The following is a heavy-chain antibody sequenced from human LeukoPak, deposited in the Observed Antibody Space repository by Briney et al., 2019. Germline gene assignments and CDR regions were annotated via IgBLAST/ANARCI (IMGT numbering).Heavy chain of an antibody. Sequence: GGSLRLSCAASGFTISSYWMHWARQAPGKGVVCVSSINSAWSSTTYADSVKGRFTISRDNAKNTLYLQINSLRAEDTAVYYCGRSGMTTFDYWGQGTLVTVSS. D-gene: IGHD4-11*01. CDR2: INSAWSST. CDR3: GRSGMTTFDY. CDR1: GFTISSYW. J-gene: IGHJ4*02. V-gene: IGHV3-74*01.